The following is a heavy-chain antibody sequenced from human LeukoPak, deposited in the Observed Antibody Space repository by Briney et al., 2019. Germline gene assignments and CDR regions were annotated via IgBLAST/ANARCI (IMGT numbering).Heavy chain of an antibody. Sequence: GGSLRLSCAASGFTFSSYGMHWVRQAPGKGLEWVAVISYDGSNKYYADSVKGRFTISRDNSKNTLYLQMNSLRAEDTAVYYCARGVYGRFDSWGQGTLVTVSS. CDR1: GFTFSSYG. CDR2: ISYDGSNK. J-gene: IGHJ5*01. V-gene: IGHV3-30*03. CDR3: ARGVYGRFDS. D-gene: IGHD2/OR15-2a*01.